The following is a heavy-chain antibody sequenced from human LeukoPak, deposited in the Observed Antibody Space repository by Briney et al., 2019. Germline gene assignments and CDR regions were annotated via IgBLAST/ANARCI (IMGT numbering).Heavy chain of an antibody. V-gene: IGHV1-69*04. D-gene: IGHD6-6*01. CDR3: ARVQSSSSSDYFDY. J-gene: IGHJ4*02. Sequence: ASVKVSCKASGDTFGNYAINWVRQAPGQGLEWMGRIIPIFPKTNYAQKFQGRVTLTADKSTSTAYLELSSLRSEDTAVYYCARVQSSSSSDYFDYWGQGTLVTVSS. CDR2: IIPIFPKT. CDR1: GDTFGNYA.